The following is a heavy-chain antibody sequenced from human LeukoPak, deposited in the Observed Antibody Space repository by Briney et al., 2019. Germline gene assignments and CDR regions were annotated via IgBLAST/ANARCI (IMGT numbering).Heavy chain of an antibody. J-gene: IGHJ4*02. V-gene: IGHV3-74*01. CDR1: GFTLGTYW. D-gene: IGHD7-27*01. CDR2: IDGDGTGT. CDR3: VRDNWGLDY. Sequence: GGSLRLSCKASGFTLGTYWMHRVRQPPGKGLVWVSRIDGDGTGTDYADSVKGRFTVSRDNAKNTVYLQMNSLTAEDTSTYYCVRDNWGLDYWGQGTLVTVSS.